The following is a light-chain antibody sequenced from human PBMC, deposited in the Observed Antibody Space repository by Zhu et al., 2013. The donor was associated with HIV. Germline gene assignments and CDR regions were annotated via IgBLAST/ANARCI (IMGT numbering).Light chain of an antibody. J-gene: IGKJ5*01. CDR3: QQAYSSPLT. V-gene: IGKV1-6*01. CDR2: AAS. CDR1: QGIRND. Sequence: AIQMTQSPSSLSASVGDRVTITCRASQGIRNDLGWYQQKPGKAPKLLIYAASTLQSGVPSRFSGSGSGTDFTLAISNLQPEDSATYYCQQAYSSPLTFGGGTRLEIK.